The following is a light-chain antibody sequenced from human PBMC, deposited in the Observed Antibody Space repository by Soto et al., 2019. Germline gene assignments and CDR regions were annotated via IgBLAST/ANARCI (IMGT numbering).Light chain of an antibody. CDR3: QQYGSSPWT. J-gene: IGKJ1*01. CDR2: GAS. V-gene: IGKV3-20*01. Sequence: EIVLTQSPGTLSLSPGERATLSCRASQSVSSSYLAWYQQKPGQAPRLLIYGASSRASGVPDRFSGSGSGTVFTLTFSSLGPEEFAVYYCQQYGSSPWTFGQGTKVEIK. CDR1: QSVSSSY.